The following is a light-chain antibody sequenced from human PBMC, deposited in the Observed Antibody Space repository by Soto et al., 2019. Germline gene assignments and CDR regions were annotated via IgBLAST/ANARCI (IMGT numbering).Light chain of an antibody. CDR1: QGINSY. CDR3: KQLNSYPLT. CDR2: FAS. J-gene: IGKJ4*01. Sequence: DIHLTQSPSFLSASVGDRVTITCRASQGINSYLAWYQQKPGKAPELLIYFASILQTGAPSRFSGSGSGTEFTLTIRSLQPEDFATYYCKQLNSYPLTFGGGTKVEIK. V-gene: IGKV1-9*01.